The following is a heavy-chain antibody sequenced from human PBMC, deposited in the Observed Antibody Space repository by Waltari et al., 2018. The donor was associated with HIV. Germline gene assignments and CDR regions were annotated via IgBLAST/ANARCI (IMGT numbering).Heavy chain of an antibody. J-gene: IGHJ4*02. V-gene: IGHV4-4*02. CDR1: GGSITTYNW. CDR3: ARDWNHSPDY. Sequence: QVQLQESGPGLVKPSETLSLTCAVSGGSITTYNWWTWVRQPPGKGLEWIGEMYHSGSTNYNSSLKSRVTISIDKSKNQFSLNLRSVTAADTAVYYCARDWNHSPDYWGQGTLVTVSS. CDR2: MYHSGST. D-gene: IGHD1-1*01.